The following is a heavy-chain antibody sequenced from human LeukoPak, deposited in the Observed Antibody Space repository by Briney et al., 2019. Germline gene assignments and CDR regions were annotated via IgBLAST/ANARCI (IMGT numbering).Heavy chain of an antibody. D-gene: IGHD2-15*01. CDR1: GYTFTGYY. V-gene: IGHV1-2*02. Sequence: ASVKVSCKASGYTFTGYYMHWVRQAPGQGLEWMGWINPNSGGTNYAQKFQDRVTMTRDTSISTAYMELSRLRSDDTAVYYCAREDIVVVVAATLRRHWFDPWGQGTLVTVSS. J-gene: IGHJ5*02. CDR2: INPNSGGT. CDR3: AREDIVVVVAATLRRHWFDP.